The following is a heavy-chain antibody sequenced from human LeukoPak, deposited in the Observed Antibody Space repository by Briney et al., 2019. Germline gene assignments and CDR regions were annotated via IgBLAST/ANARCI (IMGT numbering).Heavy chain of an antibody. CDR3: ARSGQPTPYYYYYYYMDV. D-gene: IGHD3-10*01. J-gene: IGHJ6*03. CDR2: ISAYNGNT. Sequence: ASVKVSCKASGYTFTSYGISWVRQAPGQGLEWMGWISAYNGNTNYAQKFQGRVTITADESTSTAYMELSSLRSEDTAVYYCARSGQPTPYYYYYYYMDVWGKGTTVTVSS. V-gene: IGHV1-18*01. CDR1: GYTFTSYG.